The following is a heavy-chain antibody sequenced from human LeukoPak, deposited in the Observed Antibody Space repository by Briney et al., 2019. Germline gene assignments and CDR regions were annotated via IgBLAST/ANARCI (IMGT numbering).Heavy chain of an antibody. V-gene: IGHV1-2*04. CDR3: ARATGTYWWFDS. D-gene: IGHD1-26*01. CDR1: GYTFTGYY. Sequence: ASVKVSCKASGYTFTGYYMHWVRQAPGQGLEWMGWINPNSGGTNYAQKFQGWVTMTRDMSISTAYMELSRLRSDDTAIYYCARATGTYWWFDSWGQGTLVTVSS. CDR2: INPNSGGT. J-gene: IGHJ5*01.